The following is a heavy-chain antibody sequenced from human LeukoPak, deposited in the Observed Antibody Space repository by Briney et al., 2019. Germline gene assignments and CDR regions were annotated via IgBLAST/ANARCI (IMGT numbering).Heavy chain of an antibody. CDR3: ARRNTVLRGTDYMDV. J-gene: IGHJ6*03. D-gene: IGHD3-10*01. CDR1: GGSVSGDS. Sequence: SETLSLTCTVSGGSVSGDSWTWVRQPAGKGLEWIGYIYYTGDINYNPSLKSRVAISVDASRNQFSLKLTSVTAADTAVYYCARRNTVLRGTDYMDVWGKGTTVTVSS. CDR2: IYYTGDI. V-gene: IGHV4-59*02.